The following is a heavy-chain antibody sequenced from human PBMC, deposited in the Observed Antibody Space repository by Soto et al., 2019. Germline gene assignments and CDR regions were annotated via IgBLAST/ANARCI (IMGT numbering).Heavy chain of an antibody. Sequence: EVQLLESGGGLVQPGGSLRLSCAASGFTFRNYAMSWARQAPGKGLEWVSAISGSGGTTHYADSVKGRFTISRDNSKNTLYLQMNSRRVEDTAVDYCAKDRSSTSCYAFDYWGQGSLVTVSS. CDR1: GFTFRNYA. CDR3: AKDRSSTSCYAFDY. J-gene: IGHJ4*02. V-gene: IGHV3-23*01. D-gene: IGHD2-2*01. CDR2: ISGSGGTT.